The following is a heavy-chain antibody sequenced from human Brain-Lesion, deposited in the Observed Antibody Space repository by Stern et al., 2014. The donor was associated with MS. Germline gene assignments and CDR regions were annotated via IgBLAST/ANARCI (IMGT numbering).Heavy chain of an antibody. CDR2: IYYSGNT. V-gene: IGHV4-39*01. D-gene: IGHD2-15*01. J-gene: IGHJ5*02. CDR1: GGSVSSTSYA. Sequence: QVQLQESGPGLVKPSETLSLTCTVAGGSVSSTSYAWAWIRQPPGKGLEWIGNIYYSGNTYYSPSLKSRLTISLAPSKNQFSLQLSSLTAADTAVYYCAGEEDIRYCSGGSCTGNWFDPWGQGTLVTVSS. CDR3: AGEEDIRYCSGGSCTGNWFDP.